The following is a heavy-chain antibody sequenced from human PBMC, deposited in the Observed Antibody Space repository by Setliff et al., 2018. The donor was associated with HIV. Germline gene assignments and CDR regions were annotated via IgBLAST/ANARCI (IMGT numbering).Heavy chain of an antibody. Sequence: SETPSLTCAVYGGSFNDYYWSWIRQPPGKGLEWIGEIIHSGSINYNPSLKSRVTISVDTYNNQFSLNMNSVNAADTAVYYCARGYASGYDAYGYWGQGTLVTVSS. V-gene: IGHV4-34*01. CDR1: GGSFNDYY. D-gene: IGHD5-12*01. J-gene: IGHJ4*02. CDR2: IIHSGSI. CDR3: ARGYASGYDAYGY.